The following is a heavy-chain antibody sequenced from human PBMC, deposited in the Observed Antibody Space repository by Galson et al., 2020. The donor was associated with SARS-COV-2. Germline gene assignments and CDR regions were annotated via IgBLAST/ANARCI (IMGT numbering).Heavy chain of an antibody. V-gene: IGHV3-21*01. CDR1: GFTFSSYS. J-gene: IGHJ4*02. CDR2: ISSSSSYI. D-gene: IGHD3-10*01. Sequence: ESLKISCAASGFTFSSYSMNWVRQAPGKGLEWVSSISSSSSYIYYADSVKGRFTISRDNAKNSLYLQMNSLRAEDTAVYYCARGVPNMVRGVIIFDYWGQGTLVTVSS. CDR3: ARGVPNMVRGVIIFDY.